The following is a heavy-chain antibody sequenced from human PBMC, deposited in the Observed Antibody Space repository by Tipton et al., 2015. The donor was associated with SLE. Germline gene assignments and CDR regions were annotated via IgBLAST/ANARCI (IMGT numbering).Heavy chain of an antibody. CDR3: ARAHYYDSSDY. CDR2: INHSGST. CDR1: GGSFSGYY. D-gene: IGHD3-22*01. J-gene: IGHJ4*02. V-gene: IGHV4-34*01. Sequence: TLSLTCAVYGGSFSGYYWSWIRQPPGKGLEWIGEINHSGSTNYNPSLKSRVTISVDTSKNQFSLKLSSVTAADTAVYYCARAHYYDSSDYWGQGTLVTVSS.